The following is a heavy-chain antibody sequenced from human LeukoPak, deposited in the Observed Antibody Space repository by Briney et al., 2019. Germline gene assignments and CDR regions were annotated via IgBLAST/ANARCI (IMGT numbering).Heavy chain of an antibody. CDR2: INSDGSSI. CDR3: ASRSWELFFDH. D-gene: IGHD1-26*01. Sequence: GGSLRLSCAASGFTFSSYWMHWVRQAPGKGPVWVSRINSDGSSINYADSVKGRFTISRDNAKNSVYLQMNSLRAEDTAVYYCASRSWELFFDHWGQGTLVTVSS. CDR1: GFTFSSYW. J-gene: IGHJ4*02. V-gene: IGHV3-74*01.